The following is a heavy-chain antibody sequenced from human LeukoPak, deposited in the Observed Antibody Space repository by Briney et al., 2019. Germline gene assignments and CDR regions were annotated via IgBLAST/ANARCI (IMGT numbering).Heavy chain of an antibody. CDR1: GGSFSGYY. CDR3: ARDGPSDSGAFDV. CDR2: INHSGST. Sequence: SEILSLTCAVYGGSFSGYYWSWIRQPPGKGLEWIGEINHSGSTNYNPSLKSRVSISVDTSKNQFSLKLSSVTAADTAVYYCARDGPSDSGAFDVWGPGTLVTVSS. V-gene: IGHV4-34*01. J-gene: IGHJ3*01. D-gene: IGHD3-22*01.